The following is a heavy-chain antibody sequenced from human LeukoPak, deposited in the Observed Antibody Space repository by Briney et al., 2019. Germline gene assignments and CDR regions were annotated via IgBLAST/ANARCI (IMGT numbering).Heavy chain of an antibody. CDR2: INWNGGRA. CDR3: ARGSEGYSSGWYLGY. V-gene: IGHV3-20*04. D-gene: IGHD6-19*01. CDR1: GFTFDDYG. Sequence: GGSLRLSCAASGFTFDDYGMSWVRQAPGKGLEWVSGINWNGGRAGYADSVKGRFTISRDNAKNSLYLQMNSLRAEDTALYYCARGSEGYSSGWYLGYWGQGTLVTVSS. J-gene: IGHJ4*02.